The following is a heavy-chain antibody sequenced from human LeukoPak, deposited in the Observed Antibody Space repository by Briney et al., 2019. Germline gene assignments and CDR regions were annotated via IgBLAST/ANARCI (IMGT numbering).Heavy chain of an antibody. Sequence: PGGSLRLSCAASGFTFDDYAMRWVRRAPGKGLEWVSGISWNSGSIGYADSVKGRFTISRDNAKNSLYLQMNSLRAEDMALYYCAKDNYYDSSGYIDYWGQGTLVTVSS. CDR3: AKDNYYDSSGYIDY. CDR2: ISWNSGSI. CDR1: GFTFDDYA. D-gene: IGHD3-22*01. J-gene: IGHJ4*02. V-gene: IGHV3-9*03.